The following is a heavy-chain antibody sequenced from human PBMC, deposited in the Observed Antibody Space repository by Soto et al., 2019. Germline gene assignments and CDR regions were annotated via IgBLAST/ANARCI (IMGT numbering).Heavy chain of an antibody. J-gene: IGHJ3*02. V-gene: IGHV1-46*01. CDR3: AREQQLGNAFDI. CDR2: INPSGGST. D-gene: IGHD6-13*01. Sequence: GASVKVSCKTSGYTFTSYYMHWVRQAPGQGLEWMGIINPSGGSTSYAQKFQGRVTMTRDTSTSTVYMELSSLRSEDTAVYYCAREQQLGNAFDIWGQGTMVTVSS. CDR1: GYTFTSYY.